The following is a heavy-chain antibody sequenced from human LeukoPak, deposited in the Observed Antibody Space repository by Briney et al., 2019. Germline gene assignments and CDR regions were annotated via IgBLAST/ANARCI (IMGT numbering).Heavy chain of an antibody. CDR1: GGSISSYY. D-gene: IGHD3-10*01. CDR3: ARGPYYGLGINKRNYYYYGMDV. J-gene: IGHJ6*02. Sequence: SETLSLTCTVSGGSISSYYWSWIRQPPGKGLEWIGYIYYSGSTNYNPSLKSRVTISVDTSKNQFSLKLSSVTAADTAVYYCARGPYYGLGINKRNYYYYGMDVWYQGTRVTVSS. V-gene: IGHV4-59*01. CDR2: IYYSGST.